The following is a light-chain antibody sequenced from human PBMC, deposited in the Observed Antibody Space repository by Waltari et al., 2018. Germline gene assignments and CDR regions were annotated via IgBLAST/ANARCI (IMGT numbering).Light chain of an antibody. V-gene: IGKV3-20*01. CDR1: GSVPSGY. CDR3: QQYGSLPWT. CDR2: GAS. Sequence: EIILTQSPGTLSLSPGDRATLFCRASGSVPSGYLAWYQQRPGQAPRLLIFGASSGATGVPDRFTGSESGTDFTLTNSRLEPEDFAVYYCQQYGSLPWTFGQGTKVEIK. J-gene: IGKJ1*01.